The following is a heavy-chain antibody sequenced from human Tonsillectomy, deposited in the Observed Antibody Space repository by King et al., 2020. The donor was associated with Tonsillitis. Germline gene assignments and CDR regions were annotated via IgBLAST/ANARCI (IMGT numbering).Heavy chain of an antibody. CDR2: ISGSAGGT. CDR1: GFTFSSCA. J-gene: IGHJ4*02. V-gene: IGHV3-23*04. Sequence: VQLVESWGGLVQPGGSLRLSCAASGFTFSSCAMTWVRPAPGMRLEWVSAISGSAGGTYYADSVKGRFTISRDNSKNTRYLQMNSLRAEDTAVYYCAKGWVEMDAWGQGTLVTVSS. D-gene: IGHD5-24*01. CDR3: AKGWVEMDA.